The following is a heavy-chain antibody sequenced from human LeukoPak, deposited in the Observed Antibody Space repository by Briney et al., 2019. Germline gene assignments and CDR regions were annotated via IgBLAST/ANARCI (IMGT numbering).Heavy chain of an antibody. D-gene: IGHD3-16*02. J-gene: IGHJ5*02. CDR3: ARRLPMITFGGVIAETWFDP. Sequence: ASVKVSCKASGYTFTSYYMHWVRQAPGQGLEWMGIINPSGGSTSYAQKFQGRVTMTRDTSTSTVYMELSSLRSEDTAVYYCARRLPMITFGGVIAETWFDPWGQGTLVTVSS. CDR2: INPSGGST. CDR1: GYTFTSYY. V-gene: IGHV1-46*01.